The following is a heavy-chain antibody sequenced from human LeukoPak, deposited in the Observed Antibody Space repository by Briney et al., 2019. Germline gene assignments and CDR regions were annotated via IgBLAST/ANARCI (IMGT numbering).Heavy chain of an antibody. CDR1: GFTVSDYY. CDR3: ARGIRSRYFDWLFSNWFDP. J-gene: IGHJ5*02. D-gene: IGHD3-9*01. CDR2: ISGSGGNT. V-gene: IGHV3-23*01. Sequence: GGSLRLSCAASGFTVSDYYMSWIRQAPGKGLEWVSAISGSGGNTYFADSVKGRFTISRDNSKNTLYLQMNSLRAEDTAVYYCARGIRSRYFDWLFSNWFDPWGQGTLVTVSS.